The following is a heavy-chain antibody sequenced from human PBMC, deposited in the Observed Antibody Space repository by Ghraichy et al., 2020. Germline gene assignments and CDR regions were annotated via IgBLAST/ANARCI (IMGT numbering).Heavy chain of an antibody. D-gene: IGHD6-13*01. V-gene: IGHV1-3*01. CDR1: GYTFTSYA. J-gene: IGHJ6*03. CDR2: INAGNGNT. CDR3: ARGYSSSWYWYMDV. Sequence: ASVKVSCKASGYTFTSYAMHWVRQAPGQRLEWMGWINAGNGNTKYSQKFQGRVTITRDTSASTAYMELSSLRSEDTAVYYCARGYSSSWYWYMDVWGKGTTVTVSS.